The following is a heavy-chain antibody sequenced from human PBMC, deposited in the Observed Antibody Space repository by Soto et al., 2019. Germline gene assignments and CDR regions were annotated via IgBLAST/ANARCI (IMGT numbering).Heavy chain of an antibody. J-gene: IGHJ4*02. CDR3: ARGYSFDY. D-gene: IGHD1-26*01. CDR1: GFTVSSNY. V-gene: IGHV3-53*01. CDR2: IYSGGSK. Sequence: GGSLRLSCAASGFTVSSNYMSWVRQAPGKGLEWVSVIYSGGSKNHTGSVKGRFTISRDNSKNTLYLQRNSLRAEDTAVYYWARGYSFDYWGQGTLVTVSS.